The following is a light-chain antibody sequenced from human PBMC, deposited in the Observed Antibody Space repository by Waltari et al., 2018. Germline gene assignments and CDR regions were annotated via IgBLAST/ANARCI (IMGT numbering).Light chain of an antibody. CDR2: DVS. CDR3: SSYTSSSTVV. CDR1: SSDVGAYNY. Sequence: QSALTQPASVSGSPGQSITISCTGTSSDVGAYNYAFWSQQNPGKAPKLMIYDVSKRPSGVSNRFSGSKSGNTASLTISGLQAEDEADYYCSSYTSSSTVVFGGGTKLTVL. V-gene: IGLV2-14*01. J-gene: IGLJ2*01.